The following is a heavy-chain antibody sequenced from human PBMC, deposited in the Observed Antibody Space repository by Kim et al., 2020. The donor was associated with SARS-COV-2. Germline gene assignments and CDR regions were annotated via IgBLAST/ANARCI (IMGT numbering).Heavy chain of an antibody. J-gene: IGHJ4*02. CDR3: AKDCSSTSCSSTVDY. V-gene: IGHV3-23*01. D-gene: IGHD2-2*01. CDR1: GFTFSSYA. Sequence: GGSLRLSCAASGFTFSSYAMSWVRQAPGKGLEWVSAISGSGGSTYYADSVKGRFTISRDNSKNTLYLQMNSLRAEDTAVYYCAKDCSSTSCSSTVDYWGQGTLVTVSS. CDR2: ISGSGGST.